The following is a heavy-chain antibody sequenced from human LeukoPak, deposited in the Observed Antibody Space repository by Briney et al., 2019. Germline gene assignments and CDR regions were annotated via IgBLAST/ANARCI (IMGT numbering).Heavy chain of an antibody. CDR3: AKDLDVVPAAIFVY. V-gene: IGHV3-23*01. CDR1: GFTFSSFA. J-gene: IGHJ4*02. Sequence: PGGSLRLSCAASGFTFSSFALSWVRQAPGKGLEWVSSISGSGDSTYYMESVKGRFTISRDNSENTLYLQMNSLRAEDTAVYYCAKDLDVVPAAIFVYWGQGTLVTVSS. D-gene: IGHD2-2*01. CDR2: ISGSGDST.